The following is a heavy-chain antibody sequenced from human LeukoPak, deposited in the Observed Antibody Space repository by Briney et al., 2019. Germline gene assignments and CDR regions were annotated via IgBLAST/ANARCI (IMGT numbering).Heavy chain of an antibody. CDR2: IYTSGST. Sequence: SQTLSLTCTVSGGSISSGSYYWSWIRQPAGKGLEWIGRIYTSGSTNYNPSLKCRGTISVDTSKNQFSLKLSSVTAADTAVYYCARVRGSLNWFDPWGQGTLVTVSS. V-gene: IGHV4-61*02. CDR1: GGSISSGSYY. D-gene: IGHD2-15*01. CDR3: ARVRGSLNWFDP. J-gene: IGHJ5*02.